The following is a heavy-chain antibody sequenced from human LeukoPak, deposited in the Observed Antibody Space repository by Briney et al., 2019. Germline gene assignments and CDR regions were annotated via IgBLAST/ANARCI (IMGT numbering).Heavy chain of an antibody. J-gene: IGHJ4*02. Sequence: APVKISCKTSVYRFTNFDINWVRQAPGQGLEWMGWMNPDNGNTGYAQKFKGRVSMSGDTSISTAFMVLSSLRSDDTAVYFCARGPRESSSSDYWGQGTLVTVSS. D-gene: IGHD6-13*01. CDR1: VYRFTNFD. V-gene: IGHV1-8*01. CDR2: MNPDNGNT. CDR3: ARGPRESSSSDY.